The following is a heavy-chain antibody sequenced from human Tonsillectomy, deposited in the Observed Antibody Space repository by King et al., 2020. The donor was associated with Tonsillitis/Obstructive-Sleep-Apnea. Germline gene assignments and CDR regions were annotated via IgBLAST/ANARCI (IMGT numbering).Heavy chain of an antibody. V-gene: IGHV3-33*01. D-gene: IGHD6-19*01. CDR3: ARDRSGWYGDY. Sequence: QLVQSGGGVVQPGRSLRVSCAASGFTFSSYGMHWVRQAPGKGLEWVAVIWYDGSNKYYADSVKGRFTISRDNSKDTLYLQMNTLRAEETAVYYCARDRSGWYGDYWGQGTLVTVSS. CDR1: GFTFSSYG. CDR2: IWYDGSNK. J-gene: IGHJ4*02.